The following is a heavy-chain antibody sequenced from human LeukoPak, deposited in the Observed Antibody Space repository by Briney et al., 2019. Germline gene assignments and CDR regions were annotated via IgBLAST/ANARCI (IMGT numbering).Heavy chain of an antibody. V-gene: IGHV3-21*01. Sequence: GGSLRLSCAASGFTFNDYTMNWVRQAPGKGLEWVSSISSSTTYIYYADSVKGRFTISRDIAKNSLYLQMNNLRAEDTAVYYCARDGSYGLNDAFDFWGQGTMVTVSS. J-gene: IGHJ3*01. CDR2: ISSSTTYI. D-gene: IGHD5-18*01. CDR3: ARDGSYGLNDAFDF. CDR1: GFTFNDYT.